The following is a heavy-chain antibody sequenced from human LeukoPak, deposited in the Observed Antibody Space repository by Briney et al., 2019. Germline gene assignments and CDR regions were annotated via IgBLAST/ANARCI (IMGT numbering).Heavy chain of an antibody. CDR2: ISFTGNT. CDR1: GGSISGCY. D-gene: IGHD3-22*01. Sequence: ASETLSLTCTVSGGSISGCYWSWIRQSPGKRLEWIAYISFTGNTNYNPSLKSRVTISLDTSKTHFSLTLSSLTAADTAVYYCARSPPGRYYDNSGQYYFDTWGQGALVTVSS. V-gene: IGHV4-59*08. J-gene: IGHJ4*02. CDR3: ARSPPGRYYDNSGQYYFDT.